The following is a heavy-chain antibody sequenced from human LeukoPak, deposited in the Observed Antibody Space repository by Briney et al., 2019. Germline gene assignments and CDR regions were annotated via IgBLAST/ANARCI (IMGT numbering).Heavy chain of an antibody. CDR1: GFTLSSYA. CDR2: ISGSGGST. Sequence: GGSLRHSCAASGFTLSSYAMSWVRQAPRKGLEWVSAISGSGGSTYYADSVKGRFTISRDNSKNTLYLQMNSLRAEDTAVYYCAKWITVTTPALGYWGQGTLATVSS. D-gene: IGHD4-17*01. J-gene: IGHJ4*02. V-gene: IGHV3-23*01. CDR3: AKWITVTTPALGY.